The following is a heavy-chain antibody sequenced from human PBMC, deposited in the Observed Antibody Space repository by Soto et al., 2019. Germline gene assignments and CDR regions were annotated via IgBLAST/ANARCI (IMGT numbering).Heavy chain of an antibody. CDR1: GASISNYY. D-gene: IGHD6-6*01. CDR3: ARRPRSLRPFAP. J-gene: IGHJ5*02. CDR2: IYNSGTT. Sequence: QVQLQESGPGLVKPSETLSLTCTVSGASISNYYWSWIRQPPGKGLEWIGNIYNSGTTNYNPSLNGRFTLSKAPPKNQSPRKLTSVPAADTAVNYCARRPRSLRPFAPGGKGTLVPV. V-gene: IGHV4-59*01.